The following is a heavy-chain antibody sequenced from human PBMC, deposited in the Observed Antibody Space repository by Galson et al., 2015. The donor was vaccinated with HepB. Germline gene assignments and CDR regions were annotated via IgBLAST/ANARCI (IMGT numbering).Heavy chain of an antibody. Sequence: SVKVSCKASGYTFTGYYMHWVRQAPGQGLEWMGRINPNSGGTNYAQKFQGRVTMTRDTSISTAYMELSRLRSDDTVVYYCATQSPSGSYLLYWGQGTLVTVSS. D-gene: IGHD1-26*01. CDR3: ATQSPSGSYLLY. J-gene: IGHJ4*02. CDR1: GYTFTGYY. V-gene: IGHV1-2*05. CDR2: INPNSGGT.